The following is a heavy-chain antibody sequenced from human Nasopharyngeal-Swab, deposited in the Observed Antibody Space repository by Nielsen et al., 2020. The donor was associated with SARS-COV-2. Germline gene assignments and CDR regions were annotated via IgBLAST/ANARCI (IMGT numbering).Heavy chain of an antibody. Sequence: GESLKISCAASGFSFGDYTIHWVRQAPGEGLECVALIGWSGGSIFYADSVKGRFTISRDNSKNSLYLEMNSLTTEDTAFYYCAKDRGGSAWALDYWGQGTLVTVSS. CDR3: AKDRGGSAWALDY. J-gene: IGHJ4*02. CDR2: IGWSGGSI. V-gene: IGHV3-43*01. D-gene: IGHD6-19*01. CDR1: GFSFGDYT.